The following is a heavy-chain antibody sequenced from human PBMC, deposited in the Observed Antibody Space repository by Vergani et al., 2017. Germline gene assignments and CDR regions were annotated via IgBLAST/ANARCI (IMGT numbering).Heavy chain of an antibody. CDR3: AREAGDFDYYYYMDV. D-gene: IGHD7-27*01. CDR1: RFTFSSYY. V-gene: IGHV3-33*01. J-gene: IGHJ6*03. Sequence: QVQLVESGGGVVQPGRSLRLSCAASRFTFSSYYMHWVRQAPGKGLEWESVIWFDGSNKYYADCVKVRFTISRDNSKNTLYLQMNSLRAEDTAVYYCAREAGDFDYYYYMDVWGKGTTVTVSS. CDR2: IWFDGSNK.